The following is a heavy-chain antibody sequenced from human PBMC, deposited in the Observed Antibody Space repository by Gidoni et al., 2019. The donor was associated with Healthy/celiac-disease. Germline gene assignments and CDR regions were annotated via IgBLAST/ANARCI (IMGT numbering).Heavy chain of an antibody. CDR2: IYYSGST. J-gene: IGHJ4*02. D-gene: IGHD2-2*01. CDR1: GGAISSSSYY. CDR3: ARHGDIVVVPAASDDYFDY. Sequence: QLQLQESGPGLVKPSETLSLTCTVSGGAISSSSYYWGWIRQPPGKGLEWIGSIYYSGSTYYNPSLKSRVTISVDTSKNQFSLKLSSVTAADTAVYYCARHGDIVVVPAASDDYFDYWGQGTLVTVSS. V-gene: IGHV4-39*01.